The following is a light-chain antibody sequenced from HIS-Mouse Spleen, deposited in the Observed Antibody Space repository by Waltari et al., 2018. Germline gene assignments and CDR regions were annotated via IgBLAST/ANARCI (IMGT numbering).Light chain of an antibody. CDR2: EDS. CDR1: ALPKKY. J-gene: IGLJ2*01. CDR3: YSTDSSGNHRV. Sequence: SYELTQPPSVSVSPGQTARITCSGDALPKKYAYWYQQKSGQAPALVIYEDSKRPSGIPGGCSGSSAGTMATLTISGAQVEDEADYYCYSTDSSGNHRVFGGGTKLTVL. V-gene: IGLV3-10*01.